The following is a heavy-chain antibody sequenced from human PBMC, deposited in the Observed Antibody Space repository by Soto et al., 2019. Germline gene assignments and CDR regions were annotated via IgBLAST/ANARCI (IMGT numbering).Heavy chain of an antibody. J-gene: IGHJ4*02. D-gene: IGHD1-1*01. CDR1: GFTFGSYW. CDR2: ITPDGSEK. Sequence: GGSLRLSCAASGFTFGSYWMKWVRQAPGKGLEWVASITPDGSEKYYVDSLKGRFTISRDNARSSLYLQMNSLRAEDTAIYYCVKDDGDYVGQGTLVTVSS. CDR3: VKDDGDY. V-gene: IGHV3-7*03.